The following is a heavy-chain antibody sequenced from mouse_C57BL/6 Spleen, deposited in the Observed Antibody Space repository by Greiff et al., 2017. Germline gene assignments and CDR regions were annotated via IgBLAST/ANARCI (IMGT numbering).Heavy chain of an antibody. CDR1: GYTITSYW. CDR2: IYPSDSET. D-gene: IGHD2-4*01. CDR3: EREGFDDDYDGDAMDY. V-gene: IGHV1-61*01. J-gene: IGHJ4*01. Sequence: QVQLQQSGAELVRPGSSVKLSCKASGYTITSYWMDWVKQRPGQGLEWIGNIYPSDSETHYNQKFQDKATLTVDTSSSTAYMQLSSLTSEDSAVYYCEREGFDDDYDGDAMDYWGQGTSVTVSS.